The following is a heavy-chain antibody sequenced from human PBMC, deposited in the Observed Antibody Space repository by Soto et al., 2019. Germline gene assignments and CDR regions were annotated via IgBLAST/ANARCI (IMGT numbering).Heavy chain of an antibody. D-gene: IGHD1-7*01. Sequence: SETLSLTCTVSGGSISSGNYYWSWIRQPPGKGLEWIGFISYSGSTYYNASLKSRVTISVDTSKNQFSLNLNSVTAADTAVYYCATMGTPATGLYYLDYWGQGTLVTVSS. J-gene: IGHJ4*02. CDR2: ISYSGST. CDR3: ATMGTPATGLYYLDY. V-gene: IGHV4-30-4*01. CDR1: GGSISSGNYY.